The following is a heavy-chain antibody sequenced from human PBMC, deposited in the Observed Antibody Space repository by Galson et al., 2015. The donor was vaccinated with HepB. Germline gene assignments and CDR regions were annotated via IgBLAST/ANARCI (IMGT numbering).Heavy chain of an antibody. CDR2: IYYSGST. CDR1: GGSINSGDYY. D-gene: IGHD6-13*01. J-gene: IGHJ6*02. V-gene: IGHV4-30-4*01. Sequence: TLSLTCTVSGGSINSGDYYWSWIRQPPGKGLEWIGYIYYSGSTYYNPSLKSRVIISVDTSKNQFSLKLNSVTAADTAVYHCARDWAPPAASKYYYYGMDVWGQGTTVTVSS. CDR3: ARDWAPPAASKYYYYGMDV.